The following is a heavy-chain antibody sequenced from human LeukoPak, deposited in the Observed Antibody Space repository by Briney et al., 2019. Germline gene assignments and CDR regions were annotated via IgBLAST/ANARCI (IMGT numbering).Heavy chain of an antibody. CDR1: GFTFDDYA. D-gene: IGHD3-3*01. CDR3: ARDPDYDFWSDLLEDWFDP. Sequence: GRSLRLPCAASGFTFDDYAMHWVRQAPGKGLEWVSGISWNSGSIGYADSVKGRFTISRYNAKNSLYLQMNSLRAEDTAVYYCARDPDYDFWSDLLEDWFDPWGQGTLVTVSS. J-gene: IGHJ5*02. V-gene: IGHV3-9*01. CDR2: ISWNSGSI.